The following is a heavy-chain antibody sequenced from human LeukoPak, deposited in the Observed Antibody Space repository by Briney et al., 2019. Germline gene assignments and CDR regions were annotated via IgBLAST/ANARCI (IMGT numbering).Heavy chain of an antibody. V-gene: IGHV3-30*02. Sequence: SGGSLRLSCAASGFTFSSYGMHWVRQAPGKGLEWVAFIRYDGSNKYYADSVKGRFTISRDNSKNTLYLQMNSLRAEDTAVYYCAKVAAYYYDSSGYYYDYWGQGTLVTVSS. D-gene: IGHD3-22*01. CDR3: AKVAAYYYDSSGYYYDY. CDR1: GFTFSSYG. J-gene: IGHJ4*02. CDR2: IRYDGSNK.